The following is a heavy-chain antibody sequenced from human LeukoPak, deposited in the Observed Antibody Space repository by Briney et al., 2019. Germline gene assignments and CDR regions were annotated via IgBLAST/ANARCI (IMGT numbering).Heavy chain of an antibody. V-gene: IGHV3-30*03. D-gene: IGHD1-26*01. CDR3: ARTSGSYPINDVDY. CDR1: GFTFSSYG. J-gene: IGHJ4*02. Sequence: GGSLRLSCAASGFTFSSYGMHWVRQAPGKGLEWVAVISYDGSDKYYADSVKGRFTISRDNSRNTLYLQMNTLRAEDTAVYYCARTSGSYPINDVDYWGQGTLVTVSS. CDR2: ISYDGSDK.